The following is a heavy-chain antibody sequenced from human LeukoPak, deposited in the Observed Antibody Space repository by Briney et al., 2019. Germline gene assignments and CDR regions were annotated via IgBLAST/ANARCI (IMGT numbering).Heavy chain of an antibody. J-gene: IGHJ3*02. CDR2: ISYDGSNK. CDR1: GFTFSSYA. V-gene: IGHV3-30*01. CDR3: ARGGAVGYCRSTSCYPYHAFDI. D-gene: IGHD2-2*01. Sequence: GESLRLSCAASGFTFSSYAMPWVRQAPGKGLEWVAVISYDGSNKYYADSVKGRFTISRDNSKNTLYLQMNSLRAEDTAVYYCARGGAVGYCRSTSCYPYHAFDIWGQGTMVTVSS.